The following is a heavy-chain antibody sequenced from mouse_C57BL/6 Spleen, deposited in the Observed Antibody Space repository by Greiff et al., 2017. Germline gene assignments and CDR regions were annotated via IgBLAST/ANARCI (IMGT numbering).Heavy chain of an antibody. V-gene: IGHV3-6*01. CDR1: GYSITSGYY. J-gene: IGHJ1*03. Sequence: EVQLQQSGPGLVKPSQSLSLTCSVTGYSITSGYYWNWIRQFPGNKLEWMGYISYDGSNNYNPSLKNRISITRDTSKNQFFLKLNSVTTEDTATYYCASQYYYGSSYWYFDVWGTGTTVTVSS. D-gene: IGHD1-1*01. CDR2: ISYDGSN. CDR3: ASQYYYGSSYWYFDV.